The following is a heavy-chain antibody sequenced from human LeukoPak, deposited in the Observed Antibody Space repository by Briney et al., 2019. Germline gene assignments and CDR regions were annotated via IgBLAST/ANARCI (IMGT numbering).Heavy chain of an antibody. J-gene: IGHJ4*02. V-gene: IGHV1-2*02. D-gene: IGHD6-19*01. Sequence: GSVKVSCKASGYTFTGYYMHWVRQAPGQGLEWMGWISPHSGGTNYAQKFQGRVTMTRDTSVSTAYMELNKMQADDTAVYYCARDQSYSSGWYIDYWGQGTLVTVAS. CDR1: GYTFTGYY. CDR3: ARDQSYSSGWYIDY. CDR2: ISPHSGGT.